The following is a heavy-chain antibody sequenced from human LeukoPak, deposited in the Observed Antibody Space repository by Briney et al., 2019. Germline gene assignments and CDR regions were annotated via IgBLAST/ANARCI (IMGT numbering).Heavy chain of an antibody. V-gene: IGHV3-48*03. J-gene: IGHJ4*02. CDR3: ARGFNYAFDY. D-gene: IGHD2-2*01. CDR1: GFTFSVYE. Sequence: PGGSLRLSCAVSGFTFSVYEMNWVRQAPGKGLEWFSYITSGGGTIYYADSVKGRFTISRDNAKNSLYLQMNSLRADDTATYYCARGFNYAFDYWGQGTLVTVSS. CDR2: ITSGGGTI.